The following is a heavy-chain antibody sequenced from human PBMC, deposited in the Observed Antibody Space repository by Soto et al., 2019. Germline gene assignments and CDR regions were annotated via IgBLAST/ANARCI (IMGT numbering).Heavy chain of an antibody. CDR1: GFTLSSYA. D-gene: IGHD6-19*01. Sequence: EVQLWESGGGLVQPGVSLRLSCAASGFTLSSYAMSWVRQAPVKGLGWLSGISGSGARTYYADSVKVRFTISRDNSKNRMYLQMDSLRAGDTALFSCASRRSRGWLLPFDYWGQGTLVTVSS. CDR2: ISGSGART. V-gene: IGHV3-23*01. J-gene: IGHJ4*02. CDR3: ASRRSRGWLLPFDY.